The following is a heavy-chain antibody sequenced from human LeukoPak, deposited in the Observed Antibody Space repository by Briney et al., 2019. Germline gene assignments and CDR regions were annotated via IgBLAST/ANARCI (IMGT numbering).Heavy chain of an antibody. V-gene: IGHV3-48*01. CDR1: RFTFSNFA. CDR3: ARVFPGMDY. CDR2: ISSSSSTI. J-gene: IGHJ4*02. D-gene: IGHD3-3*01. Sequence: GGSLRLSCAASRFTFSNFAMSWVRQAPGKGLEWVSYISSSSSTIYYADSVKGRFTISRDNAKNSLYLQMNSLRAEDTAVYYCARVFPGMDYWGQGTLVTVSS.